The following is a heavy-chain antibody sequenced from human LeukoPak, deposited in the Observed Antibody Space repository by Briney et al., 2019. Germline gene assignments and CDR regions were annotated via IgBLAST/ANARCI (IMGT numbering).Heavy chain of an antibody. J-gene: IGHJ4*02. CDR2: ISYDGSNK. V-gene: IGHV3-30*04. CDR1: GLTFNNYA. CDR3: ARGTHKRDDYGGFFDY. D-gene: IGHD4-23*01. Sequence: GGSLRLSCAASGLTFNNYAMHWVRQAPGKGLEWVTIISYDGSNKYYADSVKGRFTISRDNSKNTLYLQMNSLRAEDTAVYYCARGTHKRDDYGGFFDYWGQKTLVTVSS.